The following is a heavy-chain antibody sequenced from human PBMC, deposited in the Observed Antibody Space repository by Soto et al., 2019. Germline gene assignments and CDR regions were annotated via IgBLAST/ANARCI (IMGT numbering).Heavy chain of an antibody. D-gene: IGHD6-13*01. J-gene: IGHJ4*02. V-gene: IGHV3-23*01. Sequence: GALRLSCTASGFTFNSHAMTWVRQAPGKGLEWVSGLSDSGSSTYYADSVKGRFTISRDNFMNTVYLQMNTLRVEDTAVYYCAKVSSSWYSGFFDLWGQGT. CDR3: AKVSSSWYSGFFDL. CDR2: LSDSGSST. CDR1: GFTFNSHA.